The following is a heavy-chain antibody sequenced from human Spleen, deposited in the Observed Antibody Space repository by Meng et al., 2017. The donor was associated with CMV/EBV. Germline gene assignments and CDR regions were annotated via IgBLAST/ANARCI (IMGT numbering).Heavy chain of an antibody. J-gene: IGHJ4*02. CDR1: GYTFPNYG. CDR3: ARAQWLVTSDHLQPHPYY. V-gene: IGHV1-2*02. CDR2: INPNSGGT. Sequence: ASVKVSCKASGYTFPNYGITWVRQAPGQGLEWMGWINPNSGGTNYAQKFQGRVTMTRDTSISTAYMELSRLRSDDTAVYYYARAQWLVTSDHLQPHPYYWGQGTLVTVSS. D-gene: IGHD6-19*01.